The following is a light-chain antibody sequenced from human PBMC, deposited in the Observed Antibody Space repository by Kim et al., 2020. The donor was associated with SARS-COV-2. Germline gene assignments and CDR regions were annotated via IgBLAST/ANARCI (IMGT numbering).Light chain of an antibody. CDR1: NGISFW. J-gene: IGKJ4*02. V-gene: IGKV1-5*01. CDR2: DTS. CDR3: HQNRTYAST. Sequence: AAAGASLTITARASNGISFWLDWYQQRQGTAPRIHIDDTSSFRIAVPSRCSGSGSGTEFTLGSSSLEAFGVASCYQHQNRTYASTFGGGTKVDIK.